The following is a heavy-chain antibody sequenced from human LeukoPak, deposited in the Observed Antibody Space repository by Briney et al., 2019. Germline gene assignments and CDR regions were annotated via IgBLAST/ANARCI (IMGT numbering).Heavy chain of an antibody. D-gene: IGHD4-17*01. CDR3: TRESDDYGDYLGDS. Sequence: HPGGSLRLSCTASGFTFGDYAMSWFRQAPGKGLEWVGFIRSKAYGGTTEYAASVKGRFTISRDDSKSIAYLQMNSLKTEDTAVYYCTRESDDYGDYLGDSWGQGTLVTVSS. V-gene: IGHV3-49*03. CDR2: IRSKAYGGTT. CDR1: GFTFGDYA. J-gene: IGHJ4*02.